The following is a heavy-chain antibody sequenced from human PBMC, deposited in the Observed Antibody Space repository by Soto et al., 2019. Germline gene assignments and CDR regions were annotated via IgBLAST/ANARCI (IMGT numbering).Heavy chain of an antibody. D-gene: IGHD2-15*01. Sequence: LRLSCAASGFTFSSYGMHWVRQAPGKGLEWVAVISYDGSNKYYADSVKGRFTISRDNSKNTLYLQMNSLRAEDTAVYYCAKVEDTPYYYYGMDVWGQGTTVTVSS. J-gene: IGHJ6*02. CDR1: GFTFSSYG. V-gene: IGHV3-30*18. CDR3: AKVEDTPYYYYGMDV. CDR2: ISYDGSNK.